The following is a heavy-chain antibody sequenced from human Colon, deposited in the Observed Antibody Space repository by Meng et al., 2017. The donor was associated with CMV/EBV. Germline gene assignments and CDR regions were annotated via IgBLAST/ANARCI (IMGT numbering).Heavy chain of an antibody. J-gene: IGHJ5*02. CDR3: ARNRLECGGDCYFADS. D-gene: IGHD2-21*02. CDR1: GFTFSNAW. Sequence: GESLKISCAASGFTFSNAWMSWVRQAPGKGLEWVGRIKSKIDGGTTDYAAPVKGRFTISRDDSKNTLYLQMNSLKTEDTAVYYCARNRLECGGDCYFADSWGQGTLVTVSS. CDR2: IKSKIDGGTT. V-gene: IGHV3-15*01.